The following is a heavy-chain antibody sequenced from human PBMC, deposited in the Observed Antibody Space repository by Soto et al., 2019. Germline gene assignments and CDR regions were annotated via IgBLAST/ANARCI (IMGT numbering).Heavy chain of an antibody. CDR2: ISAYNGNT. CDR1: GYTFTSYG. J-gene: IGHJ6*02. D-gene: IGHD3-9*01. CDR3: ARDPVLRYFDWLIGMDV. V-gene: IGHV1-18*01. Sequence: GASVKVSCKASGYTFTSYGISWVRQAPGQGLEWMGWISAYNGNTNYAQKLQGRVTMTTDTSTSTAYMELRSLRSDDTAVYYCARDPVLRYFDWLIGMDVWGQGTTVTVSS.